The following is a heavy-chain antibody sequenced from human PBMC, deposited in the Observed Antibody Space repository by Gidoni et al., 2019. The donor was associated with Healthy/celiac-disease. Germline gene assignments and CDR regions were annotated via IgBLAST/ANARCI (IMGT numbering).Heavy chain of an antibody. V-gene: IGHV4-34*01. Sequence: QVQLQQWGAGLLTPSETLSLTCAVYGGSFIGYYWSWIRQPPGKGLEWIGEINHSGSTNYNPSLKSRVTISVDTSKNQFSLKLSSVTAADTAVYYCARGRIAARPYYYYYMDVWGKGTTVTVSS. D-gene: IGHD6-6*01. J-gene: IGHJ6*03. CDR1: GGSFIGYY. CDR2: INHSGST. CDR3: ARGRIAARPYYYYYMDV.